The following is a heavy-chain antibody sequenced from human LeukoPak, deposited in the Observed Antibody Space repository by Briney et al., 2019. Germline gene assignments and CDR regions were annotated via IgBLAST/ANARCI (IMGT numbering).Heavy chain of an antibody. CDR3: ARWRGLQSEFDL. CDR1: EFSLSSSP. Sequence: GGSLGSSGPAREFSLSSSPISWVPQAPEKGLEWWAHIDPYGGHESFVDSVKGRFTISRGNAKNTLYLQMNTLRAEDTAMYFCARWRGLQSEFDLWGQGTLVTVSS. J-gene: IGHJ4*02. CDR2: IDPYGGHE. V-gene: IGHV3-7*03. D-gene: IGHD3-3*01.